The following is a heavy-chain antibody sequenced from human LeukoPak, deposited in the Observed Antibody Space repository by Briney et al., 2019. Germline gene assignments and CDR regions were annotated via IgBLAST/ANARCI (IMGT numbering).Heavy chain of an antibody. CDR2: IWYDGSNK. CDR1: GFTFSSYG. V-gene: IGHV3-33*01. J-gene: IGHJ5*01. CDR3: ARDVQLWFDY. D-gene: IGHD5-18*01. Sequence: PGRSLRLSCAASGFTFSSYGMHWVRQAPGKGLAWVAVIWYDGSNKYYADSVKGRFTISRDNSKNTLYLQMNSLRAEDTAVYYCARDVQLWFDYWGQGTLVTVSS.